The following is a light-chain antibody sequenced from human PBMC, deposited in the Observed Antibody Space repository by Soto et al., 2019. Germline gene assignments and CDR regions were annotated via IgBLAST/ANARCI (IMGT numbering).Light chain of an antibody. CDR1: SSDVGSYNR. CDR2: EVS. Sequence: QSALTQPPSVSGSPGQSVTISCTGTSSDVGSYNRVSWYQQPPGTAPKLMIYEVSNRPSGVPDRFSGPKSGNTASLTISGLQAEDEADYYCSSYTSSSYPVVFGGGTQLTVL. CDR3: SSYTSSSYPVV. V-gene: IGLV2-18*02. J-gene: IGLJ2*01.